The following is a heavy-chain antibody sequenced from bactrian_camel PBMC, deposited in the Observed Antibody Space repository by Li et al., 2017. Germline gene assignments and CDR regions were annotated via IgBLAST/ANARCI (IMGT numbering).Heavy chain of an antibody. Sequence: QLVESGGGLVQAGGSLNLSCAATVNSNNLNCMGWFRQAPGKEREGVASITRIHGGTAYADSVKGRFIISRDNTKNTWYLQMNILKPEDTGMYYCAADTWRMTVASKWRDPGEYNKWGQGTQVTVS. CDR2: ITRIHGGT. D-gene: IGHD2*01. CDR1: VNSNNLNC. J-gene: IGHJ4*01. V-gene: IGHV3S68*01. CDR3: AADTWRMTVASKWRDPGEYNK.